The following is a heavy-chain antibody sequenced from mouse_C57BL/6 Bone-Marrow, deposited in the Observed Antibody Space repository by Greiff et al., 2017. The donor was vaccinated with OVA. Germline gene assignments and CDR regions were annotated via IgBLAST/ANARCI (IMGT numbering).Heavy chain of an antibody. D-gene: IGHD1-1*01. J-gene: IGHJ2*01. Sequence: EVQLQQSGPELVKPGASVKISCKASGYSFTGYYMNWVKQSPEKSLEWIGEINPSTGGTTYNQKFKAKATLTVDKSSSTAYMQLKSLTSEDSAVYYCASGPFYYGSSWGYFDYWGQGTTLTVSS. CDR2: INPSTGGT. CDR1: GYSFTGYY. V-gene: IGHV1-42*01. CDR3: ASGPFYYGSSWGYFDY.